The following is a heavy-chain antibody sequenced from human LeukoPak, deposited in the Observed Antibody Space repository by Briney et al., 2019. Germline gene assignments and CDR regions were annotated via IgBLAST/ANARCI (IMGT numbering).Heavy chain of an antibody. CDR3: TPPAQGSGWYEGGDY. CDR1: GFTFSGSA. CDR2: IRSKANSYAT. D-gene: IGHD2-15*01. V-gene: IGHV3-73*01. Sequence: GGSLRLSCAASGFTFSGSAMHRVRQASGKGLEWVGSIRSKANSYATAYAASVKGRLTISRDDSKNTAYLQMNSLKTEDTAVYYCTPPAQGSGWYEGGDYWGQGTLVTVSS. J-gene: IGHJ4*02.